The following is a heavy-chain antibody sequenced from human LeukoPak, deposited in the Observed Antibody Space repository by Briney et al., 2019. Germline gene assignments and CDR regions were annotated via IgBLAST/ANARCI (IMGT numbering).Heavy chain of an antibody. D-gene: IGHD2-2*01. CDR2: ISSSSSTI. CDR3: ARVISQYIVVVPAARRGFDY. J-gene: IGHJ4*02. CDR1: GFTGSSYS. V-gene: IGHV3-48*01. Sequence: GGSPRLSCAASGFTGSSYSMNWVGQAPGKGREWVSYISSSSSTIYYADSVKGRFTISRDNAKDSLYLQMNSLRAEDTAVYYCARVISQYIVVVPAARRGFDYWGQGTLVTVSS.